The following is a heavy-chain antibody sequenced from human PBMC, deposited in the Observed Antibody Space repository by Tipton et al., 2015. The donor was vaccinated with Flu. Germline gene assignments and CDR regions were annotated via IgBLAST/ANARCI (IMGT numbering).Heavy chain of an antibody. V-gene: IGHV3-23*01. D-gene: IGHD1-26*01. CDR2: ISGSGGST. J-gene: IGHJ3*02. CDR1: GFTFSSYA. Sequence: SLRLSCAASGFTFSSYAMSWVRQAPGKGLEWVSAISGSGGSTYYADSVKGRFTISRDNSKNTLYLEMNNLRAEDTAVYYCARKSGSSRGGAFDIWGQGTMVTVSS. CDR3: ARKSGSSRGGAFDI.